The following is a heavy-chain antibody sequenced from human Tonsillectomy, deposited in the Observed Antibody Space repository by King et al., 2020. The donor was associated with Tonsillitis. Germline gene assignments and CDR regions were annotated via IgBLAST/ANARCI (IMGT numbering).Heavy chain of an antibody. V-gene: IGHV3-23*04. Sequence: VQLVESGGGLLQPGGSLRLSFAASGFTFSSFAMTWVRQAPGEWLEWVSSISDSAGGTYYAESVNGRFTISRDNSKNTLYLQVNGLRAEDTAVYYCAKLLRSGYHLYYMDVWGKGTTVTVSS. D-gene: IGHD3-3*01. J-gene: IGHJ6*03. CDR2: ISDSAGGT. CDR3: AKLLRSGYHLYYMDV. CDR1: GFTFSSFA.